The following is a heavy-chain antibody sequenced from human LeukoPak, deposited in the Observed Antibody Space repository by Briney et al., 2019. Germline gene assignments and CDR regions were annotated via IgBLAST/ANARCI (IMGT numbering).Heavy chain of an antibody. CDR1: GGSISSGSYY. J-gene: IGHJ4*02. CDR3: AREHGDYPDY. Sequence: TLSLTCTVSGGSISSGSYYWSWLRQPAGKGLEWIGRIYTSGSTNYNPSLKSRVTISVDTSKNQFSLKLSSVTAADTAVYYCAREHGDYPDYWGQGTLVTVSS. V-gene: IGHV4-61*02. D-gene: IGHD4-17*01. CDR2: IYTSGST.